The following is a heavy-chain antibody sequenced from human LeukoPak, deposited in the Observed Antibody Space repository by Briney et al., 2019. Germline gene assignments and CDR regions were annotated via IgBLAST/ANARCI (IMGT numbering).Heavy chain of an antibody. CDR1: GCTFRDYY. V-gene: IGHV3-11*04. Sequence: GGSLRLSCAASGCTFRDYYMTWIRQAPGKGLEWVSYISSSGTGVYYADSMKGRFTISGDNAKNSLYLLVNSLRVEDTAVYYCARALNDALDIWGQGTMHTVSS. J-gene: IGHJ3*02. CDR2: ISSSGTGV. CDR3: ARALNDALDI.